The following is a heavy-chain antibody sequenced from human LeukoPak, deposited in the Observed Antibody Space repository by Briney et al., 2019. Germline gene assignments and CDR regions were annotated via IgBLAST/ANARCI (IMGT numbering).Heavy chain of an antibody. CDR3: AKWPEGAMDYFDY. V-gene: IGHV3-23*01. CDR2: ISGDGTRT. CDR1: GFTFSNYW. Sequence: GGSLRLSCAASGFTFSNYWMHWVRQAPGKGLEWVSAISGDGTRTYYADSVKGRFTISRDNSKNTLYLEMSSLRVEDTAIYYCAKWPEGAMDYFDYWGQGTLVTVSS. D-gene: IGHD3-16*01. J-gene: IGHJ4*02.